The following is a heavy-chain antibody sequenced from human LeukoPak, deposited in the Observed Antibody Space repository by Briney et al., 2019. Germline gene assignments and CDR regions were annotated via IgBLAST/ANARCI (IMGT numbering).Heavy chain of an antibody. J-gene: IGHJ4*02. D-gene: IGHD3-16*02. CDR3: AKSAIEMITFGGVIVITRVTPSTYYFDY. CDR2: INGSGGST. Sequence: PGGSLRLSCAASGFTFSSYAMSWVRQAPGKGLEWVSDINGSGGSTYYADSVKGRFTISRDNSKNTLYLQMNSLRAEDTAVYYCAKSAIEMITFGGVIVITRVTPSTYYFDYWGQGTLVTVSS. V-gene: IGHV3-23*01. CDR1: GFTFSSYA.